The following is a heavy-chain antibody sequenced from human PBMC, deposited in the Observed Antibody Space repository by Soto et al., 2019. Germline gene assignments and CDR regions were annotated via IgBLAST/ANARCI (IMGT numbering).Heavy chain of an antibody. V-gene: IGHV3-15*01. CDR3: TTDGLWFGELLSPIDY. CDR1: GFTFSNAW. J-gene: IGHJ4*02. Sequence: EVQLVESGGGLVKPGGSLRLSCAASGFTFSNAWMSWVRQAPGKGLEWVGRIKSKTDGGTTDYAAPVKGRFTISRDDSKNTLYLQTNSLKTEDTAVYYCTTDGLWFGELLSPIDYWGQGTLVTVSS. D-gene: IGHD3-10*01. CDR2: IKSKTDGGTT.